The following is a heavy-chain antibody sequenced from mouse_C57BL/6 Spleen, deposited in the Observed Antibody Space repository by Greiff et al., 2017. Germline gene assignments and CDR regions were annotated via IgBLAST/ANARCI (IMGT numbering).Heavy chain of an antibody. V-gene: IGHV5-12*01. Sequence: EVMLVESGGGLVQPGGSLKLSCAASGFTFSDYYMYWVRQTPEKRLEWVAYISNGGGSNYYPDTVKGRFTISRDNAKNTLYLQMSRLKSEDTAMYYCARHDPYYAMDYWGQGTSVTVSS. J-gene: IGHJ4*01. CDR2: ISNGGGSN. CDR3: ARHDPYYAMDY. CDR1: GFTFSDYY.